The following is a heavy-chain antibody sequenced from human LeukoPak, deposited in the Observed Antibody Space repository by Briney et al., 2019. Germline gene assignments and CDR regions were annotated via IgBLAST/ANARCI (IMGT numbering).Heavy chain of an antibody. J-gene: IGHJ4*02. CDR3: ARARPPSNYDFWSGNRLPGGGYRRYYFDY. CDR2: INHSGST. CDR1: GGSFSGYY. D-gene: IGHD3-3*01. V-gene: IGHV4-34*01. Sequence: SEALSLTCAVHGGSFSGYYWSWIRQPPGKGLEWIGEINHSGSTNYNPSLKRRVTISVDTSKNQFSLKLSSVTAAATAVYYCARARPPSNYDFWSGNRLPGGGYRRYYFDYWGQGTLVTVSS.